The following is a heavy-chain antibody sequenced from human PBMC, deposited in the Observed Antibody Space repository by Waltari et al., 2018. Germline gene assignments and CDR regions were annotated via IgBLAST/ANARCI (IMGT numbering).Heavy chain of an antibody. J-gene: IGHJ6*02. CDR1: GFTFGPHT. Sequence: VQLVESGGGLVQPGGSLRLSCAASGFTFGPHTMIWVRQAPGKGLEWVSHITSTGSYIYYADSVKGRFAISRDNGKDFLYLQMNSLRPEDTALYYCVKEAAGYDSLIANGLDVWGQGTTVTVSS. D-gene: IGHD3-9*01. CDR3: VKEAAGYDSLIANGLDV. CDR2: ITSTGSYI. V-gene: IGHV3-21*05.